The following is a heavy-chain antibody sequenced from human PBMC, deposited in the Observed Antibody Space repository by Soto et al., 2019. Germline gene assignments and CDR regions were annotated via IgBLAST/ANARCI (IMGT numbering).Heavy chain of an antibody. CDR3: ARGGGHCSGGSCYSHYYYAKDV. Sequence: QTLSLTCAISGDSVSGNSAAWNWIRQSPSRGLEWLGRTYYRSKWYNDYAASVKSRITINPDTSKNQFSLHVNSVTPEDTAVYYCARGGGHCSGGSCYSHYYYAKDVWGQGTPVTVSS. J-gene: IGHJ6*02. CDR2: TYYRSKWYN. V-gene: IGHV6-1*01. D-gene: IGHD2-15*01. CDR1: GDSVSGNSAA.